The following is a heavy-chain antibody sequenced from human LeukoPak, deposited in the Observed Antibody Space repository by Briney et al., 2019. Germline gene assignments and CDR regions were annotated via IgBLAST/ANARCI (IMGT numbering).Heavy chain of an antibody. CDR1: GGSISSSSYY. CDR2: IYYSGST. V-gene: IGHV4-39*01. Sequence: SETLSLTCTVSGGSISSSSYYWGWIRQPPGKGLEWIGSIYYSGSTYYNPSLKSRVTISVDTSKNQFSLKLSSVTAADTAVYYCARQAGIRFLEWLALYYFDYWGQGTLVTVSS. D-gene: IGHD3-3*01. CDR3: ARQAGIRFLEWLALYYFDY. J-gene: IGHJ4*02.